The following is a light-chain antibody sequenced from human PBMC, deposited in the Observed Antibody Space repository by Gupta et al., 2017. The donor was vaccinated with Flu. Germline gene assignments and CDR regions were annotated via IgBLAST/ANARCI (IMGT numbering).Light chain of an antibody. CDR2: PDT. V-gene: IGLV3-1*01. J-gene: IGLJ1*01. Sequence: GQKANTACYGDRVGGKYACWYQQKPGQSPVLVIYPDTKRPSGIPERFSGSNSGNTATLTISGTQAMDEADYYCQTWDSITAFYVFGTGTKVTVL. CDR3: QTWDSITAFYV. CDR1: RVGGKY.